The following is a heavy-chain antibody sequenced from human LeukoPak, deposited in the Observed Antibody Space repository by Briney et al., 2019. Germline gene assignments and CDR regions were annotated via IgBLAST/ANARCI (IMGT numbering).Heavy chain of an antibody. D-gene: IGHD3-9*01. V-gene: IGHV3-30*04. J-gene: IGHJ4*02. CDR2: ISYDGSNK. CDR3: AREAWDILTGYSDY. Sequence: GRSLRLSCAASGFTFSSHAMHWVRQAPGKGLEWVAVISYDGSNKYYADSVKGRFSISRDNSKNTLYLQMNSLRAEDTAVYYCAREAWDILTGYSDYWGQGTLVTVSS. CDR1: GFTFSSHA.